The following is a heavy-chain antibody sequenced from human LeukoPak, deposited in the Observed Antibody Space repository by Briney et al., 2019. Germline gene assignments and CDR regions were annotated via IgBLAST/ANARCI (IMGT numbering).Heavy chain of an antibody. CDR3: ARDPLSGSYWGGYFDY. J-gene: IGHJ4*02. CDR1: GFTFSNYG. D-gene: IGHD1-26*01. Sequence: GGSLRLSCAASGFTFSNYGMNWVRQAPGGGLEWVSYISSGSSTTYYADSVQGRFTISRDNAKNSLYLQMNSLRAEDTAVYYCARDPLSGSYWGGYFDYWGQGTLVTVSS. CDR2: ISSGSSTT. V-gene: IGHV3-48*01.